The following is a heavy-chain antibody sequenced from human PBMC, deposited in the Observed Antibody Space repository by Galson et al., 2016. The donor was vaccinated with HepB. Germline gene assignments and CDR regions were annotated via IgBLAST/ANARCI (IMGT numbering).Heavy chain of an antibody. J-gene: IGHJ4*01. D-gene: IGHD3-22*01. Sequence: SLRLCCAASGFIFDNYGIHWVRQAPGKGLEWLSVISYDGGNVDYADSVKGRFTVSRDNAKNTVYLHMNALRDDDTAVYSCAYYNIGPWAFDYWGQGTLVTVSS. CDR1: GFIFDNYG. CDR2: ISYDGGNV. CDR3: AYYNIGPWAFDY. V-gene: IGHV3-30*03.